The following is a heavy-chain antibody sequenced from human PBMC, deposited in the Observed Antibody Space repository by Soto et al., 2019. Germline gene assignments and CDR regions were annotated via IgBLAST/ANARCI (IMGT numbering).Heavy chain of an antibody. J-gene: IGHJ4*02. CDR2: IIPIFGTA. CDR3: ARDGAPYYYDSSGYPYFDY. Sequence: SVKVSFKASGGTFSSYAISWVRQAPGQGLEWMGGIIPIFGTANYAQKFQGRVTITADESTSTAYMELSSLRSEDTAVYYCARDGAPYYYDSSGYPYFDYWGQGTLVTVSS. D-gene: IGHD3-22*01. CDR1: GGTFSSYA. V-gene: IGHV1-69*13.